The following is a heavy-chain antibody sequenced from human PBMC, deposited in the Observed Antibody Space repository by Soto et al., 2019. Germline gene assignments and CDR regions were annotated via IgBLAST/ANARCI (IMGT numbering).Heavy chain of an antibody. CDR2: INAVNGHT. V-gene: IGHV1-3*01. CDR1: GFTFTNYA. J-gene: IGHJ4*02. CDR3: ARGASSGWPFDS. Sequence: QVQLVQSGADVKKPGASVKVSCQASGFTFTNYAMHWVRQAPGQRLECMGWINAVNGHTEYSQDFQGRVTITRDTSASTAYMELHSLSSHVTAVYYCARGASSGWPFDSWRQGTLVTVSS. D-gene: IGHD6-19*01.